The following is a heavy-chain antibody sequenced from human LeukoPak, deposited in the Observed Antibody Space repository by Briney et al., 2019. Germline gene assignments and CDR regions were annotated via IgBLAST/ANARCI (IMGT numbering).Heavy chain of an antibody. J-gene: IGHJ6*03. CDR2: INPNSGGT. Sequence: WASVKVSCKASGYTFTGYYMHWVRQAPGQGLEWMGWINPNSGGTNYAQKFQGRVTMTRDTSISTAYMELSRLRSDDTAVYYCARGINYYYYYMDVWGKGTTVTVSS. CDR3: ARGINYYYYYMDV. V-gene: IGHV1-2*02. D-gene: IGHD3-3*02. CDR1: GYTFTGYY.